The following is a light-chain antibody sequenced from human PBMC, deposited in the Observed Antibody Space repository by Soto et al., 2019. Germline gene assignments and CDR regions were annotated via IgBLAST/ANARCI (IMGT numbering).Light chain of an antibody. CDR1: SSDVGGYDY. V-gene: IGLV2-14*01. Sequence: QSVLTQPASVSGSPGQSITISCSGTSSDVGGYDYVSWYQQHPGKAPKLKIYDVTNGPSGVSNRFSGSKSGNTASLTISGLQAEDEADYYCSSYTSSSTLVFGGGTKLTVL. J-gene: IGLJ2*01. CDR3: SSYTSSSTLV. CDR2: DVT.